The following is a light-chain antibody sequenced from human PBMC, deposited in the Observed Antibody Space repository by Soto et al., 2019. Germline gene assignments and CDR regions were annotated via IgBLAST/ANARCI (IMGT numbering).Light chain of an antibody. CDR3: QRYNKWPIN. CDR2: DSS. V-gene: IGKV3-15*01. CDR1: QGIGAT. Sequence: THAPATLSVSPGEGVTPSCMSVQGIGATLAWYQHKPGQTPRLPIYDSSARATGVPARFRGSRSGPELTLTINSLQSEDFAIYYCQRYNKWPINFGGGTKV. J-gene: IGKJ4*01.